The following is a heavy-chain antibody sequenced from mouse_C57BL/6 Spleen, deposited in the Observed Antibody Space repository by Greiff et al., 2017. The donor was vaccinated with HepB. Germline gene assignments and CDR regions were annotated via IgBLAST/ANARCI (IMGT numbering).Heavy chain of an antibody. D-gene: IGHD1-1*01. Sequence: VQLQQPGAELVMPGASVKLSCKASGYTFTSYWMHWVKQRPGQGLEWIGEIDPSDSYTNYNQKFKGKSTLTVDKSSSTAYMQLSSLTSEDSAVYYCARVYYGSREYYFDYWGQGTTLTVPS. CDR2: IDPSDSYT. J-gene: IGHJ2*01. CDR1: GYTFTSYW. CDR3: ARVYYGSREYYFDY. V-gene: IGHV1-69*01.